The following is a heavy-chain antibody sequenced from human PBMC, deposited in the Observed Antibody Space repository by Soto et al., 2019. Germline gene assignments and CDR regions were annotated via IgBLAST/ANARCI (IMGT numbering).Heavy chain of an antibody. CDR1: GFTFDDYT. V-gene: IGHV3-43*01. CDR2: ISWDGGST. D-gene: IGHD3-22*01. Sequence: GGSLRLSCAASGFTFDDYTMHWVRQAPGKGLEWVSLISWDGGSTYYADSVKGRFTISRDNAKNSLYLQMNSLRDEDTAVYYCARGLYYYDSSGYWGYWGQGTLVTVSS. CDR3: ARGLYYYDSSGYWGY. J-gene: IGHJ4*02.